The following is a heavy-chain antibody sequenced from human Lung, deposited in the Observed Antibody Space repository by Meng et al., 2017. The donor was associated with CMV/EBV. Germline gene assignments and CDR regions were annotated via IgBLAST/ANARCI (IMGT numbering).Heavy chain of an antibody. CDR1: GFTFSNAW. Sequence: SGFTFSNAWMSWVRQAPGKGLEWVGRIISEADGGTTNHAAPVKGRFTISRDDSKNTLYLQMNSLKTEDTAMYYCATDLYYDDSGLRDYWGRGTLVTVSS. J-gene: IGHJ4*02. CDR2: IISEADGGTT. D-gene: IGHD3-22*01. CDR3: ATDLYYDDSGLRDY. V-gene: IGHV3-15*01.